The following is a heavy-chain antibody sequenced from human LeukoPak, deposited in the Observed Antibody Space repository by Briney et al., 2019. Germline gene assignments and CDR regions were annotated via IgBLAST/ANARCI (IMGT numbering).Heavy chain of an antibody. V-gene: IGHV1-18*01. D-gene: IGHD5-18*01. Sequence: ASVKDSCKATGCTFSSYASSWLRPAPGQGLAWMGWISSYNGNTNYAQKLQGRVTMTTDTSTSTAYMELRSLRSDDTAVYYCAREEDGYSYGYWDAFDIWGQGTMVTVSS. CDR3: AREEDGYSYGYWDAFDI. J-gene: IGHJ3*02. CDR2: ISSYNGNT. CDR1: GCTFSSYA.